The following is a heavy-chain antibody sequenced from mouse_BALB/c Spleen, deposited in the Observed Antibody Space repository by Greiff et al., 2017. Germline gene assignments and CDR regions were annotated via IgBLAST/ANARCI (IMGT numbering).Heavy chain of an antibody. CDR2: INSNGGST. CDR3: ARGATGVDY. J-gene: IGHJ2*01. D-gene: IGHD3-1*01. CDR1: GFTFSSYY. V-gene: IGHV5-6-2*01. Sequence: EVKLMESGGGLVKLGGSLKLSCAASGFTFSSYYMSWVRQTPEKRLELVAAINSNGGSTYYPDTVKGRFTISRDNAKNTLYLQMSSLKSEDTALYYCARGATGVDYWGQGTTLTVSS.